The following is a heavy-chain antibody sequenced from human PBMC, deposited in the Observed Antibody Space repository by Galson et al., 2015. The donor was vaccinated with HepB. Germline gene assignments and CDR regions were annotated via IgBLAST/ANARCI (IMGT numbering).Heavy chain of an antibody. J-gene: IGHJ4*02. CDR1: GYTFTGYY. CDR3: AGSGYDSVGFDY. CDR2: INPNSGGT. Sequence: SVKVSCKASGYTFTGYYMHWVRQAPGQGLEWMGWINPNSGGTNYAQKFQGRVTMTRDTSISTAYMELSRLRPDDTAVYYCAGSGYDSVGFDYWGQGTLVTVSS. V-gene: IGHV1-2*02. D-gene: IGHD5-12*01.